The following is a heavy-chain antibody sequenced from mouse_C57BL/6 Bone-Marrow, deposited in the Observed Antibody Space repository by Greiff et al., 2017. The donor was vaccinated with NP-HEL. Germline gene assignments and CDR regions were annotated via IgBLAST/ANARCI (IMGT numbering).Heavy chain of an antibody. J-gene: IGHJ3*01. D-gene: IGHD1-1*01. CDR1: GYTFTSYW. Sequence: VQLQQPGAELVKPGASVKLSCKASGYTFTSYWMHWVKQRPGQGLEWIGMIHPNSGSTNYNEKFKSKATLTVDKSSSTAYMQLSSLTSEDSAVYYCAHYGSSPSFAYWGQGTLVTVSA. V-gene: IGHV1-64*01. CDR3: AHYGSSPSFAY. CDR2: IHPNSGST.